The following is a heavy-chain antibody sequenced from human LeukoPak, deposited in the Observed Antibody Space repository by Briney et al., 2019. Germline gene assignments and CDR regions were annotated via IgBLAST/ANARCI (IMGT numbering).Heavy chain of an antibody. CDR1: GFTFDDYA. Sequence: GRSLRLSCAASGFTFDDYAMHWVRQAPGKGLEWVSGISWNSGSIGYADSVKGRFTISRDNAKNSLYLQMNSLRAEDTALYYCAKGSIAELAAPMDVWGQGTTVTVSS. CDR3: AKGSIAELAAPMDV. CDR2: ISWNSGSI. D-gene: IGHD6-13*01. J-gene: IGHJ6*02. V-gene: IGHV3-9*01.